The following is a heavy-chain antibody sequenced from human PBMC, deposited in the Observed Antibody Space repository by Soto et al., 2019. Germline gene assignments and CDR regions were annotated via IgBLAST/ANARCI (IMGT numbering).Heavy chain of an antibody. CDR1: GFTFDDYA. CDR3: AKDIGHYDSSGYYLYYYYYGMDV. D-gene: IGHD3-22*01. CDR2: ISWNSGSI. Sequence: PGGSLRLSCAASGFTFDDYAMHWVRQAPGKGLEWVSGISWNSGSIGYADSVKGRFTIPRDNAKNSLYLQMNSLRAEDTALYYCAKDIGHYDSSGYYLYYYYYGMDVWGQGTTVTVSS. J-gene: IGHJ6*02. V-gene: IGHV3-9*01.